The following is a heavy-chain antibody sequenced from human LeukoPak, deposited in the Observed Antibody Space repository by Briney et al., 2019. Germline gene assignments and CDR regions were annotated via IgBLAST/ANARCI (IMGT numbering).Heavy chain of an antibody. V-gene: IGHV3-23*01. CDR3: AKEGTFTHGFWDNFDY. J-gene: IGHJ4*02. CDR2: ISGSGGST. Sequence: GGSLTLSCAASGFTFSSYAMSWVRQAPGTGLEWVSAISGSGGSTYYADSVKGRFTISRDNSKNTLYLQMNSLRAEDTAVYYCAKEGTFTHGFWDNFDYWGQGTLVTVSS. CDR1: GFTFSSYA. D-gene: IGHD3-16*01.